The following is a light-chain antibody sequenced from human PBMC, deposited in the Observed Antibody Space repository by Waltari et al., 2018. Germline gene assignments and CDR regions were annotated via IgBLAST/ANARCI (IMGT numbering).Light chain of an antibody. J-gene: IGLJ3*02. Sequence: SYELTQPSSVSVSPGQTTRITCSGAALPRKYASWYQQKSGQAPVLVIYEDNKRPSGIPERFSGSSSGTMATLTISGAQVDDEADYYCYSTDSSGDHRVFGGGTKLTVL. CDR1: ALPRKY. CDR3: YSTDSSGDHRV. CDR2: EDN. V-gene: IGLV3-10*01.